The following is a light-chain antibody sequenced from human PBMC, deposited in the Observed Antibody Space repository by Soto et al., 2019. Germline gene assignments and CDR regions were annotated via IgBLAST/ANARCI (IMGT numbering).Light chain of an antibody. CDR2: AAS. CDR3: QHSNSHLCT. V-gene: IGKV1-5*01. CDR1: QTISNW. Sequence: DIQMTQSPSSLSASVGDRVTITCRASQTISNWLAWYQQKPGRAPKLLIYAASTLESGVPSRFSGRGSGTEFTLTISSLQPDDFATHYCQHSNSHLCTFGQGTKLEIK. J-gene: IGKJ2*02.